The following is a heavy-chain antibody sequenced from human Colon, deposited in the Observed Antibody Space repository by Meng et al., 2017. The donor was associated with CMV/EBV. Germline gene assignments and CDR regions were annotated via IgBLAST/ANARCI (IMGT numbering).Heavy chain of an antibody. CDR1: GFSFSNAW. D-gene: IGHD2-2*01. CDR2: IKSQKDGETT. CDR3: ASLLVVPASNYDY. J-gene: IGHJ4*02. Sequence: SGFSFSNAWMSWVRQAPGKGLEWVGRIKSQKDGETTDYAAPVKGRFTISRHDSKNTVYLEMNTLRAEDTAVYYCASLLVVPASNYDYWGQGTLVTVSS. V-gene: IGHV3-15*01.